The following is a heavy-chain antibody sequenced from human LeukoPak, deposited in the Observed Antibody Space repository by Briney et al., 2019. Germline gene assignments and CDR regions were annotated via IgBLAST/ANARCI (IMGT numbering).Heavy chain of an antibody. J-gene: IGHJ4*02. CDR3: AKDTAAMAVQFDY. CDR1: GFTFSDYY. Sequence: GGSLRLSCAASGFTFSDYYMSWIRQAPGKGLEWVSYISSSGSTIYYADSVKGRFTISRDNAKNSLYLQMNSLRAEDTALYYCAKDTAAMAVQFDYWGQGTLVTVSS. D-gene: IGHD5-18*01. CDR2: ISSSGSTI. V-gene: IGHV3-11*01.